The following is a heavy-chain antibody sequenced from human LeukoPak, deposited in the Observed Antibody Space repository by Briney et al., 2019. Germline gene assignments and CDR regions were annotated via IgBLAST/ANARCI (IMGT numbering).Heavy chain of an antibody. J-gene: IGHJ4*02. CDR3: AKGDIVVVPAALEFDY. V-gene: IGHV3-23*01. D-gene: IGHD2-2*01. CDR2: ISGSGGST. Sequence: GGSLRLSCAASGFTFSSYAMSWVGQAPGKGLEWASAISGSGGSTYYADSVKGRFTISRDNSKNTLYLQMNSLRAEDTAVYYCAKGDIVVVPAALEFDYWGQGTLVTVSS. CDR1: GFTFSSYA.